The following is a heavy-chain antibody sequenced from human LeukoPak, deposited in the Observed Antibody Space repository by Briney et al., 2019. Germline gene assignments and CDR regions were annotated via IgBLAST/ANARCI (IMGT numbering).Heavy chain of an antibody. CDR3: ARQYSSGWAVGY. J-gene: IGHJ4*02. V-gene: IGHV4-39*07. CDR2: MYYDGNT. Sequence: SETLSLTCTVSGGSIRSRSYYWGWIRQPPGKGLEWIGYMYYDGNTYYNPSLKSRVTISIDTSKNQFSLKLSSVTAADTAVYYCARQYSSGWAVGYWGQGTLVTVSS. D-gene: IGHD6-19*01. CDR1: GGSIRSRSYY.